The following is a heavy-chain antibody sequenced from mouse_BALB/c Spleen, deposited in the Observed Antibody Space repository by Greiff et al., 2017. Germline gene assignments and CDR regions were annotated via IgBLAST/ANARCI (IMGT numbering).Heavy chain of an antibody. CDR2: INSNGGST. Sequence: EVMLVESGGGLVQPGGSRKLSCAASGFTFSSYGMSWVRQTPDKRLELVATINSNGGSTYYPDSVKGRFTISRDNAKNTLYLQMSSLKSEDTAMYYCARDPFYGNYAMDYWGQGTSVTVSS. CDR1: GFTFSSYG. V-gene: IGHV5-6-3*01. D-gene: IGHD2-10*01. CDR3: ARDPFYGNYAMDY. J-gene: IGHJ4*01.